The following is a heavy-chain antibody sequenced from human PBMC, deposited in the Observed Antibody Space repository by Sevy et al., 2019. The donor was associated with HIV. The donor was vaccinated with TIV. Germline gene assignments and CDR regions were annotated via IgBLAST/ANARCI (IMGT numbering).Heavy chain of an antibody. D-gene: IGHD1-26*01. CDR2: IHPFTGDA. Sequence: ASVKVSCKASGYMFSMYDISWVRQAPGQGLEWMGRIHPFTGDANYAEKLQGRVTMTTDTSTHTVYMSLSGLTSDDAGVYYCTRGRAQDSGRYFFENWAQGTLVTVSS. CDR1: GYMFSMYD. J-gene: IGHJ4*02. V-gene: IGHV1-18*01. CDR3: TRGRAQDSGRYFFEN.